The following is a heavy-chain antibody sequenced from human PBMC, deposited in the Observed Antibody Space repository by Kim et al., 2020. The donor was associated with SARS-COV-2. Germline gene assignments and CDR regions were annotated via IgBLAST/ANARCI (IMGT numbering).Heavy chain of an antibody. CDR2: IYPGDSDT. J-gene: IGHJ6*03. Sequence: GESLKISCKGSGYRFTNYWIGWVRQMPGKGLELMGIIYPGDSDTRYSPSFQGQVTISADKSTAYLQWSSLKASDSAIYYCARSPTLLEWFGYSFYMDVWG. CDR3: ARSPTLLEWFGYSFYMDV. D-gene: IGHD3-3*01. V-gene: IGHV5-51*01. CDR1: GYRFTNYW.